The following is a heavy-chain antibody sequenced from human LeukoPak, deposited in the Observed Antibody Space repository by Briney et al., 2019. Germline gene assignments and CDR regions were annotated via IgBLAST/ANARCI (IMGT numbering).Heavy chain of an antibody. D-gene: IGHD3-9*01. CDR1: GFAVSSNY. V-gene: IGHV3-66*01. CDR2: IYSGGTT. CDR3: TRDLMDYDVSTGLHHYYMDV. Sequence: PGGSLRLSCAASGFAVSSNYMSWVRQAPGKGLDWVSVIYSGGTTYYADSVKGRFTISRDNSKNTLYLQMNSLRAEDTAVYYCTRDLMDYDVSTGLHHYYMDVWGQGTTVTVSS. J-gene: IGHJ6*02.